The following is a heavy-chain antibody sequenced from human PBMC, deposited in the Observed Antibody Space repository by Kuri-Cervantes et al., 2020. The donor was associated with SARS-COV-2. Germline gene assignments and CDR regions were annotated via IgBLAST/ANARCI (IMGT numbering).Heavy chain of an antibody. V-gene: IGHV4-34*01. J-gene: IGHJ4*02. CDR1: VWSFSGFY. Sequence: SETLSLTWAPYVWSFSGFYWSWIRQTPGKGLEWIGEINHSGSANYNPSLKSRVTISVDTSKNQLSLKLSSVTAADTAVYYCARDTGLFGVVTNFDYWGQGTLVTVSS. D-gene: IGHD3-3*01. CDR3: ARDTGLFGVVTNFDY. CDR2: INHSGSA.